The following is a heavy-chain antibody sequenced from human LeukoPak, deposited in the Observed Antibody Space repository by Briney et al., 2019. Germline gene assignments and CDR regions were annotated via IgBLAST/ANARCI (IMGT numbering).Heavy chain of an antibody. CDR3: ARRLGYCSSTSCYSFDY. CDR1: GFTFSSYS. CDR2: ISSSSSYI. Sequence: GGSLRLSCAASGFTFSSYSMNWVRQAPGKGLEWVSSISSSSSYIYYADSVKGRFTISRDNAEDSLYLQMNSLRAEDTAVYYCARRLGYCSSTSCYSFDYWGQGTLVTVSS. D-gene: IGHD2-2*01. V-gene: IGHV3-21*01. J-gene: IGHJ4*02.